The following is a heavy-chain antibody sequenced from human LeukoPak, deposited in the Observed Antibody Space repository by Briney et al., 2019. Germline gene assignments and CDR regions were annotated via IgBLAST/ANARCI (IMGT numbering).Heavy chain of an antibody. V-gene: IGHV3-21*05. J-gene: IGHJ4*02. CDR3: ARDTYPPQLIDY. D-gene: IGHD5-18*01. CDR2: IDSGSDDR. Sequence: GGSLRLSCAASGFTFSLYAMNWLRQAPGKGLEWVSYIDSGSDDRLFADSVRGRFTISRDNAKNSLYLQMSSLRPEDSGVYYCARDTYPPQLIDYWGQGTLVTVSS. CDR1: GFTFSLYA.